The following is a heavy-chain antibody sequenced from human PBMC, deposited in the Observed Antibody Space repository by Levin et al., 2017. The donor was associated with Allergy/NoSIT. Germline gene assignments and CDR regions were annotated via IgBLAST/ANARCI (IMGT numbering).Heavy chain of an antibody. CDR3: AKDGRDCGDNSCSFPNYYYGMEV. CDR2: ISFDGRIK. CDR1: GFTFRNYG. V-gene: IGHV3-30*18. Sequence: LSLTCAASGFTFRNYGIHWVRQAPGKGLEWVTFISFDGRIKYYADSVKGRFTISRDNSKNTLYLQMNSLRSEETAVYFCAKDGRDCGDNSCSFPNYYYGMEVWGQGTTVTVSS. J-gene: IGHJ6*02. D-gene: IGHD2-21*01.